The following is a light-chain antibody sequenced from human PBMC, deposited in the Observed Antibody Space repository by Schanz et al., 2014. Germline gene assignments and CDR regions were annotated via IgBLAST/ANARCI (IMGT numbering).Light chain of an antibody. V-gene: IGLV2-14*03. CDR1: SSDVGAYNY. J-gene: IGLJ3*02. Sequence: QSALTQPASVSGAPGQSITISCTGTSSDVGAYNYVSWYQQHPGKAPKLMIYDVTYRPSGVSNRFSGSKSGNTASLTISGLLAEDEADYYCSSYTSSDNLVFGGGTKLTVL. CDR2: DVT. CDR3: SSYTSSDNLV.